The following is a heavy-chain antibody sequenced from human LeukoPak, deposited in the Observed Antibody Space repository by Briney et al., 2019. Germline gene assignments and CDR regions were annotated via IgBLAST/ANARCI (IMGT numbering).Heavy chain of an antibody. CDR3: ARDYYGSGSYLEPFDY. CDR1: GFTFSSYA. D-gene: IGHD3-10*01. J-gene: IGHJ4*02. CDR2: ISYDGSNK. Sequence: GGSLRLSCAASGFTFSSYAMHWVRQAPGKGLEWVAVISYDGSNKYYADSVKGRFTISRDNSKNTLYLQMNSLRAEDTAVYYCARDYYGSGSYLEPFDYWGQGTLVTVSS. V-gene: IGHV3-30*04.